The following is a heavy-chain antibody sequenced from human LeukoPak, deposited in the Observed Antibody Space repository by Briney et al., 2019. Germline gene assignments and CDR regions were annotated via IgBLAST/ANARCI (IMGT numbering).Heavy chain of an antibody. Sequence: GGSLRLSCAASGFTFDDYAMHWVRQAPGKGLEWVSGISWNSGSIGYADSVKGRFTISRDNAKNSLYLQMNSLRAEDTALYYCAKGGGYSSSWYLYFDYWGQGTLVTVSP. J-gene: IGHJ4*02. D-gene: IGHD6-13*01. CDR3: AKGGGYSSSWYLYFDY. V-gene: IGHV3-9*01. CDR1: GFTFDDYA. CDR2: ISWNSGSI.